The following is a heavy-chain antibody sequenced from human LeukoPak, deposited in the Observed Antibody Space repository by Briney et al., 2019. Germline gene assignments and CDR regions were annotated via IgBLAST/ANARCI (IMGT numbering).Heavy chain of an antibody. D-gene: IGHD3-22*01. CDR3: AREEGSSGRYYFYYYMDV. V-gene: IGHV3-21*01. CDR2: ISSSSSYI. CDR1: GFTFSSTFS. J-gene: IGHJ6*03. Sequence: GSLRLSCAASGFTFSSTFSMTWVRQAPGKGLEWVSSISSSSSYIYYADSVKGRFTISRDNARNSLYLQMNSLRAEDTAVYYCAREEGSSGRYYFYYYMDVWGKGTTVTVSS.